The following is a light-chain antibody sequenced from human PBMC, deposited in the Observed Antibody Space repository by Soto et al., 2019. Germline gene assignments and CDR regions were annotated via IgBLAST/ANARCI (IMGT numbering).Light chain of an antibody. J-gene: IGKJ2*01. Sequence: DIQMTQSPSTLSASVGDRVTITCRASQSISSWLAWYQQKPGKAPKLLIYDASSLESGVPSRFSGSGSGTEFTLTISSLQPDDFATYYCKPYNRYPYPFGQGTKLEIK. CDR2: DAS. CDR1: QSISSW. CDR3: KPYNRYPYP. V-gene: IGKV1-5*01.